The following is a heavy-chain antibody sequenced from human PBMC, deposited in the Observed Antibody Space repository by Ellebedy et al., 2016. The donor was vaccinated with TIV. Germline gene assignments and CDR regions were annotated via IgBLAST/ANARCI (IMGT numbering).Heavy chain of an antibody. D-gene: IGHD2-2*01. CDR3: ARVVVVPAASLYYFDY. Sequence: SETLSLXXTVSGGSISSSSYNWGWIRQSPGKGLECIGSVYYSGSTYYNPSLKSRVTISVDTSKNQFSLKLSSVTAADTAVYYCARVVVVPAASLYYFDYWGQGTLVTVSS. CDR2: VYYSGST. J-gene: IGHJ4*02. V-gene: IGHV4-39*07. CDR1: GGSISSSSYN.